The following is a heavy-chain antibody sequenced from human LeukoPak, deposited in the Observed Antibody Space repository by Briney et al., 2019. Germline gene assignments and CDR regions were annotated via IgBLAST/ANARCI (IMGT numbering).Heavy chain of an antibody. V-gene: IGHV1-69*05. D-gene: IGHD3-22*01. CDR3: ARGDYYDSSGYYPPFDP. CDR2: IIPIFGTA. J-gene: IGHJ5*02. CDR1: GGTFSSYA. Sequence: SVKVSCKAYGGTFSSYAISWVRQAPGQGLEWMGGIIPIFGTANYAQKFQGRVTITTDESTSTAYMELSSLRSEDTAVYYCARGDYYDSSGYYPPFDPWGQGTLVTVSS.